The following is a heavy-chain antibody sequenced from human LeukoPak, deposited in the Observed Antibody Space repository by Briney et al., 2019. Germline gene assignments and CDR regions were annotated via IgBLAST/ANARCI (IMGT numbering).Heavy chain of an antibody. CDR1: GGSLSSSSYY. Sequence: SETLSLTCTVSGGSLSSSSYYWGWIRQPPGKGLEWIGSIYYSGSTYYNPSLKSRVTISVDTSKNHFSLKLSSVTAADTAVYYCARHNAGYNPHRYMDVWGKGTTVTVSS. V-gene: IGHV4-39*01. CDR3: ARHNAGYNPHRYMDV. J-gene: IGHJ6*03. D-gene: IGHD5-24*01. CDR2: IYYSGST.